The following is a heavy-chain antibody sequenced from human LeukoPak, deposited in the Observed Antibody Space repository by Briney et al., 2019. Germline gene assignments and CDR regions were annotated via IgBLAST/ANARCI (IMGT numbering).Heavy chain of an antibody. Sequence: GGSLRLSCAASGFTFSSYTMNWVRQAPGKGLEWVSSISSSSSYIYYADSVKGRFTISRDNAKNSLYLQMNSLTAEDSAVYYCARFGSGYYGFDSWGQGTLVTVSS. J-gene: IGHJ4*02. CDR3: ARFGSGYYGFDS. CDR1: GFTFSSYT. CDR2: ISSSSSYI. D-gene: IGHD3-22*01. V-gene: IGHV3-21*01.